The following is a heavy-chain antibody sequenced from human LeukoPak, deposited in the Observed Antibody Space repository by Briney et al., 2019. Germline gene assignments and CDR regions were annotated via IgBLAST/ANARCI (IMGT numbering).Heavy chain of an antibody. CDR2: IYYSGIT. Sequence: SETLSLTCSVSGGAISSGGYYWSWIRQHPGKGLEWIGYIYYSGITYYNPSLKSRVTISVDTSKNQFSLKLSSVTAADTAVYYCARGNQKETYGRLKDIVVVRSGFDYWGQGTLVTVSS. V-gene: IGHV4-31*03. CDR3: ARGNQKETYGRLKDIVVVRSGFDY. J-gene: IGHJ4*02. CDR1: GGAISSGGYY. D-gene: IGHD2-2*01.